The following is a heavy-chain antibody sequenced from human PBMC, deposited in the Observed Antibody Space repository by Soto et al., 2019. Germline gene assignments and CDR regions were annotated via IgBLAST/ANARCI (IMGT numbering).Heavy chain of an antibody. D-gene: IGHD1-26*01. V-gene: IGHV4-34*01. Sequence: SETLSLTCAVYGGSFSGYYWSWIRQPPGKGLEWIGEINHSGSTNYNPSLKSRVTIAVDTSKNQFSLKLSSVTAADTAVYYCARPLTSGSYLDAFDIWGQGTMVTVS. J-gene: IGHJ3*02. CDR1: GGSFSGYY. CDR2: INHSGST. CDR3: ARPLTSGSYLDAFDI.